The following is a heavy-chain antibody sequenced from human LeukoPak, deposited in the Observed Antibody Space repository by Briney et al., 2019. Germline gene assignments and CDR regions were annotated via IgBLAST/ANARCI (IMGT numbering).Heavy chain of an antibody. CDR2: IYTSGST. CDR1: GGSISSGSYY. J-gene: IGHJ6*03. D-gene: IGHD2-21*02. CDR3: ARDNCGGDCYHWYYYYMDV. Sequence: PSETLSLTCTVSGGSISSGSYYWSWIRQPPGKGLEWIGRIYTSGSTNYNPSLKSRVTISVDTSKNQFSLKLSSVTAADTAVYYCARDNCGGDCYHWYYYYMDVWGKGTTVTVSS. V-gene: IGHV4-61*02.